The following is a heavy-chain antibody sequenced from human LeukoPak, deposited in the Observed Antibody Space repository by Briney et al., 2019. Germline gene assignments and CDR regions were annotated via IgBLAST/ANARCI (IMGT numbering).Heavy chain of an antibody. Sequence: GGSLRLSCAASGFTFSSYSMNWVRQAPGKGLEWVSYISSSSSTIYYADSVKGRFTISRDNAKNSLYLQMNSLRAEDTAVYYCARDHRAIAVAGTGIYYYYGMGVWGQGTTVTVSS. V-gene: IGHV3-48*01. CDR3: ARDHRAIAVAGTGIYYYYGMGV. J-gene: IGHJ6*02. D-gene: IGHD6-19*01. CDR2: ISSSSSTI. CDR1: GFTFSSYS.